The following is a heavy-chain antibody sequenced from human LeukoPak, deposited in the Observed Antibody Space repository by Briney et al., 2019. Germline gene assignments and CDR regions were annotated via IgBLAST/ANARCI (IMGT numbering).Heavy chain of an antibody. D-gene: IGHD3-10*01. CDR1: GFTFSSVW. CDR3: TAVHGAGPVNFEY. V-gene: IGHV3-15*01. J-gene: IGHJ4*02. Sequence: GGALRLSRTASGFTFSSVWLPWVRPAPAKGLEWVGRIKSRTGGEPTHYAPPVKGRLSISRVDSENTLYQQMYSLKSDGTAVYFCTAVHGAGPVNFEYCGQGSLVTVSS. CDR2: IKSRTGGEPT.